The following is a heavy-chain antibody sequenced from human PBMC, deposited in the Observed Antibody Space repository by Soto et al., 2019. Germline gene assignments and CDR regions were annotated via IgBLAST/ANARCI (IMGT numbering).Heavy chain of an antibody. CDR3: ARSIYSYGSYYFDY. Sequence: GASVKVSCKASGYTFTGYYMHWVRQAPGQGLEWMGWINPNSGGTNYAQKFQGWVTMTRDTSISTAYMELSRLRSDDTAVYYCARSIYSYGSYYFDYWGQGTLVTVSS. CDR2: INPNSGGT. V-gene: IGHV1-2*04. CDR1: GYTFTGYY. D-gene: IGHD5-18*01. J-gene: IGHJ4*02.